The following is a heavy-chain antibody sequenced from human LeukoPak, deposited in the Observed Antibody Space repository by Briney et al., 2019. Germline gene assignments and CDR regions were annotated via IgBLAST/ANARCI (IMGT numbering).Heavy chain of an antibody. J-gene: IGHJ4*02. Sequence: GSLRLSCAASGFTLSTFWMSWVRQAPGKGLEWAANINQDGSQTYYVDSVKGRFTISRDNAKNSLYLQMNSLRVEGTAVYYCARKNGLDSWGQGTLVIVSS. CDR2: INQDGSQT. CDR1: GFTLSTFW. V-gene: IGHV3-7*01. CDR3: ARKNGLDS.